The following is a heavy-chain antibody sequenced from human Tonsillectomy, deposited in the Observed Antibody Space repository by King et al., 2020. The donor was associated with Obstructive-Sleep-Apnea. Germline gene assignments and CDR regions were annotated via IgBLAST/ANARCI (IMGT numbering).Heavy chain of an antibody. V-gene: IGHV3-9*01. CDR2: ITWNSGRI. J-gene: IGHJ4*02. CDR1: GFSFEDYP. Sequence: VQPVESGGDLVQPGRSLRLTCAASGFSFEDYPMHWVRQAPGKGLEWVSGITWNSGRIDYSDSVKGRFTISRDNAKNSLFLQMNSLKPDDTAFYYCTRGRLAARYTDPPKYYFDFWGLGTLVTVSS. CDR3: TRGRLAARYTDPPKYYFDF. D-gene: IGHD1-1*01.